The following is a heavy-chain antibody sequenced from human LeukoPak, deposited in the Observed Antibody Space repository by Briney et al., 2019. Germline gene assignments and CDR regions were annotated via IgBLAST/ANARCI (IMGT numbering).Heavy chain of an antibody. D-gene: IGHD3-10*01. J-gene: IGHJ4*02. Sequence: PSVTLSLTCTVSGGSVSSGSYYWSWIRQPPGKGLEWIGYIYYSGSTNYNPSLKSRVTISVDTSKNQFSLKLSSVTAADTAVYYCARAGTMVRGVIEFFDYWGQGTLVTVSS. V-gene: IGHV4-61*01. CDR1: GGSVSSGSYY. CDR3: ARAGTMVRGVIEFFDY. CDR2: IYYSGST.